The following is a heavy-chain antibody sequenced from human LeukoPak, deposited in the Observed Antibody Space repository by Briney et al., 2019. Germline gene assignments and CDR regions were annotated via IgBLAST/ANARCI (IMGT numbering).Heavy chain of an antibody. J-gene: IGHJ4*02. Sequence: SETLSLTCTASGGSISSYYWSWIRQPPGKGLEWIGYIYYSGGTNYNPSLKSRLTISIDTSKNQFSLRLSSVTAADTAVYYCARGAAGYSYGWGQGTLVTVSS. V-gene: IGHV4-59*01. CDR1: GGSISSYY. CDR2: IYYSGGT. CDR3: ARGAAGYSYG. D-gene: IGHD5-18*01.